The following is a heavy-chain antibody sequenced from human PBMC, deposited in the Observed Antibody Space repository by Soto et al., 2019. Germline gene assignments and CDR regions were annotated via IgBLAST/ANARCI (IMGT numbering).Heavy chain of an antibody. CDR1: GFTFSSYA. V-gene: IGHV3-23*01. J-gene: IGHJ4*02. D-gene: IGHD3-3*01. CDR2: ISGSGGST. Sequence: GGSLRLSCAASGFTFSSYAMSWVRQAPGKGLEWVSAISGSGGSTYYADSVKGRFTISRDNSKNTLYLQMNSLRAEDTAVYYCAKDPPKSHYDFWSGLEAYFDYWGQGTLVTVSS. CDR3: AKDPPKSHYDFWSGLEAYFDY.